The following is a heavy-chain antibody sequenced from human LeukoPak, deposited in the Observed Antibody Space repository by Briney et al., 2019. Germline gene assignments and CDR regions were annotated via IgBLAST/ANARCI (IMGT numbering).Heavy chain of an antibody. D-gene: IGHD3-16*02. CDR1: GGTFSSYA. V-gene: IGHV1-8*03. J-gene: IGHJ4*02. CDR2: MNPSSGNT. Sequence: GASVKVSCKASGGTFSSYAISWVRQAPGQGLEWMGWMNPSSGNTGYAQKFQGRVTITRDTSISTAYMELSSLRSEDTAVYYCARRGQLYSDRYMDPLGYWGQGTLVTVSS. CDR3: ARRGQLYSDRYMDPLGY.